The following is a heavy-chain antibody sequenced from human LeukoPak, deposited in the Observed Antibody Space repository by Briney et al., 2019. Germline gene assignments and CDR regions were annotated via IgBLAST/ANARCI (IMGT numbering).Heavy chain of an antibody. D-gene: IGHD3-3*01. CDR2: IYPGDSDT. CDR1: GYSFTSYW. J-gene: IGHJ4*02. CDR3: ARTSYYDFWSGLGIFDY. Sequence: GESLKISCKGSGYSFTSYWIGWVRQMPGKGLEWMGIIYPGDSDTRYSPSFQGQVTISADKSISTAYLQWSSLKASDTAMYYCARTSYYDFWSGLGIFDYWGQGTLVTVSS. V-gene: IGHV5-51*01.